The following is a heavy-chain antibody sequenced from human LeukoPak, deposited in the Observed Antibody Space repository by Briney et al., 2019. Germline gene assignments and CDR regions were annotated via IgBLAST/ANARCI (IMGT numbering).Heavy chain of an antibody. J-gene: IGHJ6*02. V-gene: IGHV3-23*01. D-gene: IGHD6-6*01. Sequence: GGSLRLSCAASAFTFSNYAMNWVGQAPGKGMEWVSTISGSGGSAYSADSVKGRFTVSRDNSKYTLYLHMNSLRAEDTALYYCAKDSSSSNYYYGMDVWGQGTTVTVSS. CDR1: AFTFSNYA. CDR2: ISGSGGSA. CDR3: AKDSSSSNYYYGMDV.